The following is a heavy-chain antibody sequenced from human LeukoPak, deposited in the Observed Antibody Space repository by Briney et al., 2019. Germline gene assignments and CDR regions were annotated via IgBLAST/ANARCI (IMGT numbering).Heavy chain of an antibody. V-gene: IGHV4-61*02. Sequence: SETLSLTCTVSGNSISSGDNYWSWIRQPAGKGLEWIGRIYTSGSTNYNPSLKSRVTISGDTSKNQFSLRLSSVTAADTAVYYCARGYSSSWYLNWFDPWGQGTLVTVSS. CDR1: GNSISSGDNY. CDR3: ARGYSSSWYLNWFDP. D-gene: IGHD6-13*01. CDR2: IYTSGST. J-gene: IGHJ5*02.